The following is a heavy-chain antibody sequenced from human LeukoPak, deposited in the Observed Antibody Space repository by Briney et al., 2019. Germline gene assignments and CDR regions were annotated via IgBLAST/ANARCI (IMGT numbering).Heavy chain of an antibody. CDR1: RLTHRLHW. Sequence: GRTLRLSCAASRLTHRLHWTRGAREAPGRGREWESNIKQEGSEKYYVSSVEGRFTISRDHGKNSLYLQMNSVRAEDTAVYYCARALRSRADYWGQGTLGTVSS. J-gene: IGHJ4*02. CDR3: ARALRSRADY. CDR2: IKQEGSEK. V-gene: IGHV3-7*01. D-gene: IGHD3-10*01.